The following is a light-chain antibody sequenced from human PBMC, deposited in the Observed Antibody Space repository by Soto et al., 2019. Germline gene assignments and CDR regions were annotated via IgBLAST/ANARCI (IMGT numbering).Light chain of an antibody. CDR2: DAS. CDR1: QSVGRNY. Sequence: EIVLTQSPGTLSLSPGESATLSCRASQSVGRNYLAWFQHKPDQDPRLLIYDASNRATGVPDRFSGSGSGTDFTLSVTRLEPEDFAVYYCHQYAVSPLTFGGGTTVEIK. J-gene: IGKJ4*01. V-gene: IGKV3-20*01. CDR3: HQYAVSPLT.